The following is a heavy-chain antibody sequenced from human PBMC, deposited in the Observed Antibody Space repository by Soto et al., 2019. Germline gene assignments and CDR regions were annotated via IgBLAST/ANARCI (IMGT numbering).Heavy chain of an antibody. J-gene: IGHJ4*02. CDR1: GFTFSNFG. D-gene: IGHD6-25*01. CDR3: AKDLHSSGWAAYNIDY. V-gene: IGHV3-30*18. Sequence: GGSLRLSCAASGFTFSNFGMHWVRQAPGKGLEWVALISYDGSNKYYADSVKGRFTISRDSTKNTLSLQINSLRAEDSAVYYCAKDLHSSGWAAYNIDYRGQGTLVTVSS. CDR2: ISYDGSNK.